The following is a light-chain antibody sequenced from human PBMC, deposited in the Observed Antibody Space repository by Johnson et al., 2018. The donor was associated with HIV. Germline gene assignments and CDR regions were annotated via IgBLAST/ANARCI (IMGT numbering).Light chain of an antibody. CDR3: GTWDSSLSGV. CDR1: SSNIGNNY. CDR2: ENN. Sequence: QPVLTQPPSVSAAPGQKVTISCSGSSSNIGNNYVSWYQQLPGTAPKLLIYENNKRPSGIPDRFSGSKSGTSATLGITGLQTGDEADYYCGTWDSSLSGVFGTGTKVTV. J-gene: IGLJ1*01. V-gene: IGLV1-51*02.